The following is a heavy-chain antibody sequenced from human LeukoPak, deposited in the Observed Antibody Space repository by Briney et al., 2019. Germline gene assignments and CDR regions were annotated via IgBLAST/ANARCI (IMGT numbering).Heavy chain of an antibody. CDR1: GFTFSAYW. Sequence: GGSLRLSCAASGFTFSAYWMSWVRQAPGKGLEWVAQIKEDGSEKYYVDSVKGRFTISRDNAKNSLFLQMDSLGAEDTAVYYCARPAGTYDYSYGMDVWGQGTTVTVSS. CDR2: IKEDGSEK. J-gene: IGHJ6*02. V-gene: IGHV3-7*01. D-gene: IGHD6-19*01. CDR3: ARPAGTYDYSYGMDV.